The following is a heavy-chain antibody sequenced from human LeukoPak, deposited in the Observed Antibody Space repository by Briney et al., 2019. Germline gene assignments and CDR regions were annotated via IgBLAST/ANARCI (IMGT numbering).Heavy chain of an antibody. CDR2: IGTAGKT. V-gene: IGHV3-13*01. J-gene: IGHJ6*03. CDR1: GFTVINYD. Sequence: GGSLRLSCAASGFTVINYDMDWVRQITGKGLEWVSSIGTAGKTNYRGSVKGRFTISRENAKHSLYLQMNSLTPGDTAVYYCASGTPWYYYMDVWGKGTTVTVSS. CDR3: ASGTPWYYYMDV. D-gene: IGHD1-26*01.